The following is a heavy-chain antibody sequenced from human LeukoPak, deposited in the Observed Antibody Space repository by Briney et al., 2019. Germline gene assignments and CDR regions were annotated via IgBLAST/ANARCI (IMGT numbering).Heavy chain of an antibody. CDR3: ARGHSSGYYGGPEDYFDY. CDR2: IYTGGST. V-gene: IGHV4-4*07. J-gene: IGHJ4*02. D-gene: IGHD3-22*01. CDR1: GGSISSYY. Sequence: SETLSLTCTVSGGSISSYYWSWIRQPAGKGLGWIGRIYTGGSTNYNPSLKSRVTMSVDTSKNQFSLKLSSVTAADTAVYYCARGHSSGYYGGPEDYFDYWGQGTLVSVSS.